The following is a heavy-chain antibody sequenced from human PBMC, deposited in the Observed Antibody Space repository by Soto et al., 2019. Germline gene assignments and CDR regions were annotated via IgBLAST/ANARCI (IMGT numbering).Heavy chain of an antibody. J-gene: IGHJ4*01. Sequence: QVQLVQSGAEVKKPGASVKVSCKASGYTFTSYDINWVRQATGQGLEWMGWMNPNSGNTGYGQKFQGKVNMTRNTSISTAYMELSSLRSEEPAVYFCARGQWLVVWGHGTLVTVTS. CDR1: GYTFTSYD. CDR2: MNPNSGNT. CDR3: ARGQWLVV. D-gene: IGHD6-19*01. V-gene: IGHV1-8*01.